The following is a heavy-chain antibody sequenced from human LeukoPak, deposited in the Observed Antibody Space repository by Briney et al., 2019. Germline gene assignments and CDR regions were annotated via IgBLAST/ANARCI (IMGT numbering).Heavy chain of an antibody. Sequence: GASVKVSCKASGYTFTGYYMHWVRQAPGQGLESMGLINPNICGTNYAQKFQGRVTMTRDTSISTAYMELSRLRSNDTPVYYCASPRRTNDAFDIWGQGTMVTVSS. CDR1: GYTFTGYY. CDR2: INPNICGT. V-gene: IGHV1-2*02. CDR3: ASPRRTNDAFDI. J-gene: IGHJ3*02.